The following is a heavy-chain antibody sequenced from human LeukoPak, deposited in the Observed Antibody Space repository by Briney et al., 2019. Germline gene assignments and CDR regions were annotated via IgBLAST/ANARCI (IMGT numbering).Heavy chain of an antibody. D-gene: IGHD3-22*01. CDR1: VYSFTDYA. Sequence: ASVKVSCKASVYSFTDYAMHWVRQAPGQRLEGMGWINTANCSTKYSQSFQGRVTITRDTSASTAYMELSSLRSEDTAVYYCAGTYYYDSSGYYPAFDYWGQGTLVTVSS. V-gene: IGHV1-3*04. CDR2: INTANCST. CDR3: AGTYYYDSSGYYPAFDY. J-gene: IGHJ4*02.